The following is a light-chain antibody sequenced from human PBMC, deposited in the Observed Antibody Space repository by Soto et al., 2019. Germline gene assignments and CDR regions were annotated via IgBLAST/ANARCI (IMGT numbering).Light chain of an antibody. J-gene: IGLJ2*01. V-gene: IGLV2-8*01. CDR2: EVS. Sequence: QSALTQPPSASGSPGQSVTISCTGTSSDVGGYNYVSWYQQHSGKAPKLMIYEVSKRPSGVPDRFSGSKSGNTASLTVSGLQAEDEADYYCSSYAGSKGVFGGGTKLTVL. CDR1: SSDVGGYNY. CDR3: SSYAGSKGV.